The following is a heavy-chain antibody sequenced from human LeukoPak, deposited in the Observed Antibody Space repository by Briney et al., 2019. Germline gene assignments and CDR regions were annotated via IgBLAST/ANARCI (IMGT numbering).Heavy chain of an antibody. J-gene: IGHJ4*02. CDR3: ARYREQLHGGLLLDY. V-gene: IGHV1-69*05. D-gene: IGHD3-22*01. Sequence: SVKVSCKASGGTFSSYAISWVRQAPGQGLEWMGGIIPIFGTANYAQKFQGRVTITTDTSTSTAYMELMSLRSDDTAVYYCARYREQLHGGLLLDYWGQGTLVTVSS. CDR1: GGTFSSYA. CDR2: IIPIFGTA.